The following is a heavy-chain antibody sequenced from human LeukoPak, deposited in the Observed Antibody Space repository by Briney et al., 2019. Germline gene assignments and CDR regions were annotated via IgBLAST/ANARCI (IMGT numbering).Heavy chain of an antibody. CDR1: GFTFSSYA. V-gene: IGHV3-30*04. Sequence: GGSLRLSCAASGFTFSSYAMHWVRQAPGQGLEWVALISYDEIHKHYADSVKGRFTISRDNSKNTLYLQMNSLRAEDTAVYYCTRDSARRDGYNFDYWGQETLVTVSS. D-gene: IGHD5-24*01. CDR3: TRDSARRDGYNFDY. J-gene: IGHJ4*02. CDR2: ISYDEIHK.